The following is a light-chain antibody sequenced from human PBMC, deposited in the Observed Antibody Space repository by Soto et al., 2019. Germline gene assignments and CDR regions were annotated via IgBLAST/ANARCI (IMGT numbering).Light chain of an antibody. J-gene: IGLJ3*02. CDR3: SSYTASGTPV. Sequence: QSALTQPASVSGSPGQTITISCTGTSSDVGGYNYLSWYQQHPGKAPKLMIYDVSNRPSGVSNRFSGSKSGNSASLTISGLQAEDEADYFCSSYTASGTPVFGGGTKVTVL. CDR2: DVS. V-gene: IGLV2-14*01. CDR1: SSDVGGYNY.